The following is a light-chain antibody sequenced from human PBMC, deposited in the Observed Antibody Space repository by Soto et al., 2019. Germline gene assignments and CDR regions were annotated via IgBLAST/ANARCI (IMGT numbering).Light chain of an antibody. CDR1: QDILNY. CDR2: GAS. V-gene: IGKV1-16*01. J-gene: IGKJ2*01. CDR3: QQYASNVAT. Sequence: DIQMTQSPSSLSASVGDRVTITCRASQDILNYLAWFQQKPGKAPKSLIYGASSLHSGVPSRFSGSGFGTDFSLTISSLQPEDFATYYCQQYASNVATFVQGTTLEV.